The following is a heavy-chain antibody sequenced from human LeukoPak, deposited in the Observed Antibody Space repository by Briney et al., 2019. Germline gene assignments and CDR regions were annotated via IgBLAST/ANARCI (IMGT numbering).Heavy chain of an antibody. J-gene: IGHJ4*02. V-gene: IGHV3-30-3*01. D-gene: IGHD6-19*01. CDR2: ISYDGSNK. CDR3: ARDRDSSGWYEGFDY. CDR1: GFTFSSSA. Sequence: GGSLRLSCAASGFTFSSSAMHWVRQAPDKGLEWVAVISYDGSNKYYADSVKGRFTISRDNSKNTLHLQMNSLRADDTAVYYCARDRDSSGWYEGFDYWGQGTLVTVSS.